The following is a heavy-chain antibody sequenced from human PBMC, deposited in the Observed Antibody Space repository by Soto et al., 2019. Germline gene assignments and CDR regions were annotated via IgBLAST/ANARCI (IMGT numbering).Heavy chain of an antibody. Sequence: PSETLSLTCTVSGGPISSYYWSWIRQPPGKGLEWIGYIYYSGSTNYNPSLKSRVTISVDTSKNQFSLKLSSVTAADTAVYYCARDPGPRPGLVDYWGQGTLVTVSS. CDR2: IYYSGST. CDR3: ARDPGPRPGLVDY. D-gene: IGHD7-27*01. V-gene: IGHV4-59*01. J-gene: IGHJ4*02. CDR1: GGPISSYY.